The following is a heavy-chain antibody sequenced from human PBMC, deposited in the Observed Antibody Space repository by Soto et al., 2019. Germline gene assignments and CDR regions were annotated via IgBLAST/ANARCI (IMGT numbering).Heavy chain of an antibody. CDR3: ARVDYYDSSGYYY. D-gene: IGHD3-22*01. Sequence: SETLSLTCTVSGGSISTADWWTWIRQSPGKRLEWIGEIYHSGSTNYNPSLKSRVNISVDKSKNEFSLNLTSVTAADTAVYYCARVDYYDSSGYYYWGQGTLVTVSS. J-gene: IGHJ4*02. CDR1: GGSISTADW. CDR2: IYHSGST. V-gene: IGHV4-4*02.